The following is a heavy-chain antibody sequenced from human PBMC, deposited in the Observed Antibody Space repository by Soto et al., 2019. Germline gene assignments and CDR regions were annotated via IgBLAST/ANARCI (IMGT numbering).Heavy chain of an antibody. V-gene: IGHV3-33*01. CDR1: GFTFTKFG. Sequence: GGSLRLSCAASGFTFTKFGMHWVRQAPGKGLEWVAIIWYDGSHKYYADSVKGRFTISRDNSKNTVSLHMDSLGAEDTAMYYCAAGGPLLYRGRGTLVTVSS. D-gene: IGHD3-16*01. CDR2: IWYDGSHK. J-gene: IGHJ4*02. CDR3: AAGGPLLY.